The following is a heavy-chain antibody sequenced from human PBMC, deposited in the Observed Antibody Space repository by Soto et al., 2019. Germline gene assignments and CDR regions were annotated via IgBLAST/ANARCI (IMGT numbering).Heavy chain of an antibody. V-gene: IGHV3-49*03. D-gene: IGHD6-19*01. CDR2: IRTKAYGGTT. CDR3: TSGYTSGWTSRGDY. J-gene: IGHJ4*02. CDR1: GFIFVDDA. Sequence: GGSLILSCTAAGFIFVDDAMSWFRQAPGKGLEWVGFIRTKAYGGTTECAASVEGRFTISRDDSKSIAYLQMNSLKTEDTAVYYCTSGYTSGWTSRGDYWGQGT.